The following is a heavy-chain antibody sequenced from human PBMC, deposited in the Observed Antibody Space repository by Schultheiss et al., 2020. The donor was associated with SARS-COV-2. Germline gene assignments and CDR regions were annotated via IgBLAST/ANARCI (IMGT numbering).Heavy chain of an antibody. CDR2: IIPIFGTA. CDR3: ARVAGWVWGGMDV. V-gene: IGHV1-69*06. CDR1: GYTFTSYY. D-gene: IGHD6-13*01. Sequence: SVKVSCKASGYTFTSYYMHWVRQAPGQGLEWMGGIIPIFGTANYAQKFQGRVTITADKSTSTAYMELSSLRSEDTAVYYCARVAGWVWGGMDVWGQGTTVTVSS. J-gene: IGHJ6*02.